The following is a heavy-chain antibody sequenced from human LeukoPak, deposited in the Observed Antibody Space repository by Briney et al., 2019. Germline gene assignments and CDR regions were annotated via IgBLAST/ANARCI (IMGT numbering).Heavy chain of an antibody. CDR3: ARWVLGYCSSTSCPRPPRPPCYYYYYGMDV. CDR2: IYYSGST. Sequence: SETLSLTCTVSGGSISSGGYYWSWIRQHPGKGLEWVGYIYYSGSTYYNPSLKSRVTISVDTSKNQFSLKLSSVTAADTAVYYCARWVLGYCSSTSCPRPPRPPCYYYYYGMDVWGQGTTVTVSS. CDR1: GGSISSGGYY. D-gene: IGHD2-2*01. J-gene: IGHJ6*02. V-gene: IGHV4-31*03.